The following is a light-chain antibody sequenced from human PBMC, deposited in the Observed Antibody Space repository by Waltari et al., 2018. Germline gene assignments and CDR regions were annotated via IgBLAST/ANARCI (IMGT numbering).Light chain of an antibody. J-gene: IGLJ3*02. CDR2: DKN. CDR3: NSRDSSGNHLV. Sequence: SSELTQDPAVSVALGQTVRITCQGDSLRTYSASWYQQKPGPAPVLVIYDKNNRPSGIPDRFSGSITGNTASLTITGAQAEDESDYYCNSRDSSGNHLVFGGGTKLTVL. V-gene: IGLV3-19*01. CDR1: SLRTYS.